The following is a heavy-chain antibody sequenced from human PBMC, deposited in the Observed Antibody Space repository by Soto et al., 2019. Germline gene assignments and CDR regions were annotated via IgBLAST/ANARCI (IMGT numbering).Heavy chain of an antibody. V-gene: IGHV5-10-1*01. CDR1: GYSFAGYW. Sequence: GESLKISCKGSGYSFAGYWITWVRQKPGKGLEWMGRIDPSDSQTYYSPSFRGHVTISATKSITTVFLQWSSLRSEDTAVYYCARDPISSWSFDYWGQGTLVTVSS. CDR3: ARDPISSWSFDY. CDR2: IDPSDSQT. J-gene: IGHJ4*02. D-gene: IGHD6-13*01.